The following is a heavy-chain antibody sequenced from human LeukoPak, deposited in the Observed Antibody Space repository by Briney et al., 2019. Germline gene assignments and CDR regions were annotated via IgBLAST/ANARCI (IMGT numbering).Heavy chain of an antibody. V-gene: IGHV3-23*01. J-gene: IGHJ4*02. CDR3: AKDHITMIVVVITTGFDY. D-gene: IGHD3-22*01. CDR2: ISGSGSST. Sequence: GGSLRLSCAASGFTFSSYAMSWVRQAPGKGLEWVSAISGSGSSTYYADSVKGRFTISRDNSKNTLYLQMNSLRAEDTAVYYCAKDHITMIVVVITTGFDYWGQGTLVTVSS. CDR1: GFTFSSYA.